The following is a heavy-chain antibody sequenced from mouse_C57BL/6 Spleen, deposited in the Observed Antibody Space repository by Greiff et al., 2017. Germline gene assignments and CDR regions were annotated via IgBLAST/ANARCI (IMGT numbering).Heavy chain of an antibody. CDR1: GYSFTDYN. D-gene: IGHD3-1*01. J-gene: IGHJ2*01. Sequence: SGPELVKPGASVKISCKASGYSFTDYNMNWVKQSNGKSLEWIGVINPNYGTTSYNQKFKGKATLTVDQSSRTDYMQLKSLTYEDSAVYFCARAAPLEPFDYWGQGTTLTVSS. CDR3: ARAAPLEPFDY. CDR2: INPNYGTT. V-gene: IGHV1-39*01.